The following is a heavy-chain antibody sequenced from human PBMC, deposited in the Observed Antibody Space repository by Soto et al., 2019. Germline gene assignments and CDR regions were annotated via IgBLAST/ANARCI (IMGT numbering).Heavy chain of an antibody. V-gene: IGHV3-7*01. CDR2: IKYDGSER. D-gene: IGHD4-17*01. Sequence: PGGSLRLSCAASGFPFSSYWMNWVRQAPGKGLQWVANIKYDGSERGYEDSVKGRFTISRDNAKNSLYLQMNNLRVEDTAVYYCAPCPYYGGNTFYDYWGQGTLVTVSS. CDR1: GFPFSSYW. J-gene: IGHJ4*02. CDR3: APCPYYGGNTFYDY.